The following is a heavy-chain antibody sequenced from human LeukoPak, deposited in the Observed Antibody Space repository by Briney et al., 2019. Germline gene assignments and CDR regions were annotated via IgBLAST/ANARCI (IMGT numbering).Heavy chain of an antibody. Sequence: ASVEVSCKASGYTFTGYYIHWVRQAPRQGLEWMGWINPDTGGTNYAQKFQGRVTMTRDTSISTAYMELSRLRSDDTAVYYCARGGYYASSGYYPPDAFDIWGQGTMVTVSS. CDR2: INPDTGGT. J-gene: IGHJ3*02. V-gene: IGHV1-2*02. CDR1: GYTFTGYY. D-gene: IGHD3-22*01. CDR3: ARGGYYASSGYYPPDAFDI.